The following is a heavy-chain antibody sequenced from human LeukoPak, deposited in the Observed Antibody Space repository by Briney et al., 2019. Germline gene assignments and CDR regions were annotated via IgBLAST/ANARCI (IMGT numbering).Heavy chain of an antibody. CDR1: GGTFSIYA. J-gene: IGHJ5*02. CDR2: IIPILGIA. CDR3: ARTLGYCSGGSCYSWFYNWFDP. Sequence: VASVKVSCTASGGTFSIYAISWVRQAPGQGLEWMGRIIPILGIANYAQKFQGRVTITADKSTSTAYMELSSLRSEDTAVYYCARTLGYCSGGSCYSWFYNWFDPWGQGTLVTVSS. D-gene: IGHD2-15*01. V-gene: IGHV1-69*04.